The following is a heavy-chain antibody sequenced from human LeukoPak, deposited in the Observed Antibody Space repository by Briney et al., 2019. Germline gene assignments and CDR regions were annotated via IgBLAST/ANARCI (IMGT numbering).Heavy chain of an antibody. Sequence: GASVKVSCKASGGTFSKYAISWVRQAPGQGLEWMGGIIPIFGTANYAQKFQGRVTITADESTSTAYMELSSLRSEDTAVYYCARDLPEYSSSWGQGTLVTVSS. V-gene: IGHV1-69*01. CDR1: GGTFSKYA. CDR3: ARDLPEYSSS. J-gene: IGHJ4*02. D-gene: IGHD6-6*01. CDR2: IIPIFGTA.